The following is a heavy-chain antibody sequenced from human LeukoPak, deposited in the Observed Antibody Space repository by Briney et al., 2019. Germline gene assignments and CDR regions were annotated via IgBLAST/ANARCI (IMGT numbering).Heavy chain of an antibody. J-gene: IGHJ4*02. V-gene: IGHV1-46*01. D-gene: IGHD2-2*01. Sequence: ASVKVSCKTSGYTFSNYYLHWVRQAPGQGPEWMGIIMPSDGSTQYPQKFQGRVTMTRDMFASTVYMELSSLTSEDTAMYYCAREPPESYRFDYWGQGAPVTVSS. CDR3: AREPPESYRFDY. CDR1: GYTFSNYY. CDR2: IMPSDGST.